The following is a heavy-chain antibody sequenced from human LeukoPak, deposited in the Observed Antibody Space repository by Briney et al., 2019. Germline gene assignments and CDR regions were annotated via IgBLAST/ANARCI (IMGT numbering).Heavy chain of an antibody. CDR2: IYPGDSDT. CDR3: ARLHGFGELLSRPNDAFDI. D-gene: IGHD3-10*01. CDR1: GYSFPSYW. J-gene: IGHJ3*02. Sequence: PGESLKISCKGSGYSFPSYWIGWVRQMPGKGLEWMGIIYPGDSDTRYSPSFQGQVTISADKSISTAYRQWSSLKASDTAMYYCARLHGFGELLSRPNDAFDIWGQGTMVTVSS. V-gene: IGHV5-51*01.